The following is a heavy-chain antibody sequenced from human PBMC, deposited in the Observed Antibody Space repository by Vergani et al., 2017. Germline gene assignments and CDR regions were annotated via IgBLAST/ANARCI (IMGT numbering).Heavy chain of an antibody. CDR3: ARHSTVEWLVKLGWIDP. CDR2: IYLSGIT. V-gene: IGHV4-39*01. J-gene: IGHJ5*02. Sequence: QLQLQESGPGLVKPSATLSLTCSVSGASIRSSNYYWGWIRQPPVKGLDWIASIYLSGITYYNPSLKSRVTISVDTSKNQFSLKLRSVTAADTAVYFCARHSTVEWLVKLGWIDPWGQGILVTVSS. D-gene: IGHD6-19*01. CDR1: GASIRSSNYY.